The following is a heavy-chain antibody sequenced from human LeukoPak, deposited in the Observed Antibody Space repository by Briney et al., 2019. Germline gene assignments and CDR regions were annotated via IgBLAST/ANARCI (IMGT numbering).Heavy chain of an antibody. CDR3: ARQAPQYYYYYGMDV. CDR2: IYYSGST. V-gene: IGHV4-59*08. CDR1: GGSISNYY. J-gene: IGHJ6*02. Sequence: PSETLSLTCTVSGGSISNYYWSWIRQPPGKGLEWIGNIYYSGSTNYNPSAKSRVTISVDTSNNQFSLKLSSVTAADTAVYYCARQAPQYYYYYGMDVWGQGTTVTVS.